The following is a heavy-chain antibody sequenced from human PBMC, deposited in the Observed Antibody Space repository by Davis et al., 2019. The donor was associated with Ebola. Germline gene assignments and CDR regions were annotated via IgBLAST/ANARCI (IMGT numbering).Heavy chain of an antibody. V-gene: IGHV4-34*01. CDR3: ARGTGWLLRPFDY. D-gene: IGHD5-24*01. CDR1: GGSFSGYY. Sequence: MPSETLSLTCAVYGGSFSGYYWSWIRQPPGKGLEWIGEINHSGSTNYNPSLKSRVTISVDSSKNQFSLKLSSVTAADTAVYYCARGTGWLLRPFDYWGQGTLVTVSS. J-gene: IGHJ4*02. CDR2: INHSGST.